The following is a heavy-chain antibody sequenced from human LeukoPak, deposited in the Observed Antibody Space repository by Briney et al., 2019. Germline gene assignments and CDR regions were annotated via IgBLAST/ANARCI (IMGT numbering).Heavy chain of an antibody. V-gene: IGHV4-34*01. Sequence: SETLSLTCAVYGGSFSGYYWSWIRQPPGKGLEWIGEINHSGSTNYNPSLKSRVTISVDTSKNQFSLKLSSVTAADTAVYYCAKDGSHDYVWGSAYYFDYWGQGTLVTVSS. D-gene: IGHD3-16*01. J-gene: IGHJ4*02. CDR2: INHSGST. CDR3: AKDGSHDYVWGSAYYFDY. CDR1: GGSFSGYY.